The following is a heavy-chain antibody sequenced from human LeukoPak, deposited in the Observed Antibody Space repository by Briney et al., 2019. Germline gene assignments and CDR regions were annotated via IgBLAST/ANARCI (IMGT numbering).Heavy chain of an antibody. CDR3: ARDYGGSLDY. CDR1: GGSISSYY. J-gene: IGHJ4*02. CDR2: IYYSGST. V-gene: IGHV4-59*01. Sequence: PSETLSLTCTVSGGSISSYYWSWIRQPPGTGLEWIGYIYYSGSTNYNPSPKSRVTISVDTSKNQFSLKLCSVNAADTAVYYCARDYGGSLDYWGQGTLVTVSS. D-gene: IGHD4-23*01.